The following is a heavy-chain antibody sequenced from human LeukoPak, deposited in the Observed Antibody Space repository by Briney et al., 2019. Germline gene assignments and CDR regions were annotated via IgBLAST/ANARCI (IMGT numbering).Heavy chain of an antibody. V-gene: IGHV3-21*01. CDR2: ISSSSSYI. CDR3: ALGYSSSWSWDY. J-gene: IGHJ4*02. D-gene: IGHD6-13*01. Sequence: GGSLRLSCAASGFTFSSYAMSWVRQAPGKGLEWVSSISSSSSYIYYADSVKGRFTISRDNAKNSLYLQMNSLRAEDTAVYYCALGYSSSWSWDYWGQGTLVTVSS. CDR1: GFTFSSYA.